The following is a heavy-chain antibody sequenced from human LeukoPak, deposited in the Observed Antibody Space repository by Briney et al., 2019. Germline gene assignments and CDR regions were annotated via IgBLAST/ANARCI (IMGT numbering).Heavy chain of an antibody. Sequence: SETLSLTCSVSGGSIASGGYFWTWIRQHPGKGLEWIGYIYYSGSTYYDPSLKSRVTISVDTSKNQFSLKLSSVTAADTAVYYCATSPGIAAAGRYYFDYWGQGTLVTVSS. V-gene: IGHV4-31*03. J-gene: IGHJ4*02. CDR2: IYYSGST. CDR3: ATSPGIAAAGRYYFDY. CDR1: GGSIASGGYF. D-gene: IGHD6-13*01.